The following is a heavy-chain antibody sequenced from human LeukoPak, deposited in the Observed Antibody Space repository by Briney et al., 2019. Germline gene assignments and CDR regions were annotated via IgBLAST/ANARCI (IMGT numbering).Heavy chain of an antibody. CDR3: ARLAYYYGSGSYYSGPDY. J-gene: IGHJ4*02. CDR2: IYYSGST. D-gene: IGHD3-10*01. Sequence: SETLPLTCTVSGGSISSSSYYWGWIRQPPGKGLEWIGSIYYSGSTYYNPSLKSRVTISVDTSKNQFSLKLSSVTAADTAVYYCARLAYYYGSGSYYSGPDYWGQGTLVTVSP. CDR1: GGSISSSSYY. V-gene: IGHV4-39*01.